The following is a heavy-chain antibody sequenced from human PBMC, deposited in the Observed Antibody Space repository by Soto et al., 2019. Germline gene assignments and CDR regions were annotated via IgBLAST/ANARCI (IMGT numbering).Heavy chain of an antibody. CDR1: GGSISSGDYY. J-gene: IGHJ1*01. D-gene: IGHD3-22*01. CDR2: IYYSGST. CDR3: ARVPFYEYYHSRGSPGSFQH. Sequence: PSETLSLTCTVSGGSISSGDYYWSWIRQPPGKGLEWIGYIYYSGSTYYNPSLKSRVTISVDTSKNQFSLKLSSVTAADTAVYYCARVPFYEYYHSRGSPGSFQHWGQGNLVTVSS. V-gene: IGHV4-30-4*01.